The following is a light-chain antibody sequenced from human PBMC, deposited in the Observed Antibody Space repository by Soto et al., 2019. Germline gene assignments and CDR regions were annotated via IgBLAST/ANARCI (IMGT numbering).Light chain of an antibody. CDR3: QQYGSSPT. CDR1: QSVTNSY. V-gene: IGKV3-20*01. Sequence: EIVLTRSPGTLSLSPGERATLSCRASQSVTNSYLAWYQQKSGQAPRRLIFGASIRATGIPDRFSGSGSGTDFTLTISRLEPEDFAVYYCQQYGSSPTFGQGTKVDIK. J-gene: IGKJ1*01. CDR2: GAS.